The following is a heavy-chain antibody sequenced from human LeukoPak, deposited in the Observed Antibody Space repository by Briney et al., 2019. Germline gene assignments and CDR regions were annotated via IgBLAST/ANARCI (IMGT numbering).Heavy chain of an antibody. CDR1: GYTFTSYD. CDR2: MNPNSGNT. J-gene: IGHJ5*02. Sequence: ASVKVSCKASGYTFTSYDINWVRQATGQGLEWMGWMNPNSGNTGYAQKFQGRVTMTRNTSISTAYMELSSLRSEDTAVYYCARGLPMVREVITPRWFDPWGQGTLVTVSS. D-gene: IGHD3-10*01. CDR3: ARGLPMVREVITPRWFDP. V-gene: IGHV1-8*01.